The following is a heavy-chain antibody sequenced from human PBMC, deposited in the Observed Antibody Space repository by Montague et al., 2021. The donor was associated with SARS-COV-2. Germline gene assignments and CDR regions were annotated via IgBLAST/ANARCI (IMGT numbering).Heavy chain of an antibody. CDR3: ARDQVPDYYYYYYGMDV. J-gene: IGHJ6*02. V-gene: IGHV3-21*01. CDR2: ISSSSSYI. CDR1: GFTFSSYS. Sequence: SLRLSCAASGFTFSSYSMNWVRQAPGKGLDCVSSISSSSSYIYYADSVKGRFTISRDNAKNSLYLQMNSLRAEDTAVYYCARDQVPDYYYYYYGMDVWGQGTTVTVSS.